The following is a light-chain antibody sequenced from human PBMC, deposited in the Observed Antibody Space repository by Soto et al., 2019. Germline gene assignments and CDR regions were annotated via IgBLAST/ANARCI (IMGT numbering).Light chain of an antibody. CDR2: DVS. V-gene: IGLV2-14*03. J-gene: IGLJ1*01. CDR1: SSDVGGYDY. Sequence: QSALTQPASVSGSPGQSITISCTGTSSDVGGYDYVSWYQHHPGKAPKLMIYDVSNRPSGVSNRFSGPKSGNTASLTISGLQAEDEADYYCSSYTSSSLYVFGTGTKVTDL. CDR3: SSYTSSSLYV.